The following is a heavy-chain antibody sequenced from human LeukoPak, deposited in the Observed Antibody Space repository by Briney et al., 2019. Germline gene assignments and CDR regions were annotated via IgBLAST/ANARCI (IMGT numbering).Heavy chain of an antibody. CDR2: IKQDGSEK. CDR1: GFTFSRYW. Sequence: PGGSLRLSCAGSGFTFSRYWMSWVRQAPGKGLEWVANIKQDGSEKYYVDSVKGRFTISRDNAKNSLYLQMNSLRAEDTAVYYCAELGITMIGGVWGKGTTVTISS. J-gene: IGHJ6*04. D-gene: IGHD3-10*02. CDR3: AELGITMIGGV. V-gene: IGHV3-7*01.